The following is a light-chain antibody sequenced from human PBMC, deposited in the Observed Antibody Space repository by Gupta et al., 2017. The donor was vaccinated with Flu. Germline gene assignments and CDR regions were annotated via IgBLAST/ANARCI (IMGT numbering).Light chain of an antibody. CDR1: NMGTKS. Sequence: GDNMGTKSVPWYQHRPGQAPLFVCYAESDRPSGIPERSSVSNSVDTATLTIRKFEAVDEADYYCQICHIGSNHLRVFGGGTKLTVL. V-gene: IGLV3-21*02. CDR3: QICHIGSNHLRV. J-gene: IGLJ3*02. CDR2: AES.